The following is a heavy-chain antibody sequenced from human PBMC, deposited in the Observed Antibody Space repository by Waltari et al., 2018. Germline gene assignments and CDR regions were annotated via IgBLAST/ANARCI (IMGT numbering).Heavy chain of an antibody. D-gene: IGHD6-13*01. CDR1: GFTVSSNY. J-gene: IGHJ4*02. CDR2: IYSGGST. CDR3: ARDGAAAGVDY. Sequence: EVQLVESGGGLIQPGGSLRLSCAASGFTVSSNYMSWVRQAPGKGLEWVSVIYSGGSTYDADTVKGRFTIARDNSKNTLYLQMNSLRAEDTAVYYCARDGAAAGVDYWGQGTLVTVSS. V-gene: IGHV3-53*01.